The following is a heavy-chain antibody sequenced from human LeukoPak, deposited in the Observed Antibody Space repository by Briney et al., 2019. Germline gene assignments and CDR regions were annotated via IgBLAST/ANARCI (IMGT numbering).Heavy chain of an antibody. V-gene: IGHV1-69*01. CDR1: GGTFSSYA. D-gene: IGHD3-3*01. Sequence: SVKVSCKASGGTFSSYAISWVRQAPGQGLEWMGGIIPIFGTANYAQKFQGRVTITADESTSTAYMELSSLRSEDTVVYYCATENHDFWSGYGTYYMDVWGKGTTVTVSS. CDR3: ATENHDFWSGYGTYYMDV. CDR2: IIPIFGTA. J-gene: IGHJ6*03.